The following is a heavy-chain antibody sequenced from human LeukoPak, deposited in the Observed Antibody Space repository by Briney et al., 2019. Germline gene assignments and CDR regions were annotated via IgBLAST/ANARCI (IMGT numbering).Heavy chain of an antibody. D-gene: IGHD2-2*02. CDR3: GRDLRHQLLYCLDY. CDR2: INSDGSST. Sequence: PGGSLRLSCAASGFTFSSYWMHWVRQAPGKGLVWVSRINSDGSSTSYADSVKGRFTISRDNSKNTVYLQMNSLRAEDTAVYYCGRDLRHQLLYCLDYWGQGTLVTVSS. V-gene: IGHV3-74*01. J-gene: IGHJ4*02. CDR1: GFTFSSYW.